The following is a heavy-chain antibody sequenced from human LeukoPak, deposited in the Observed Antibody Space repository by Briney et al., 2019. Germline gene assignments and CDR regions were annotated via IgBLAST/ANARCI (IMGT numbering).Heavy chain of an antibody. V-gene: IGHV3-21*01. J-gene: IGHJ4*02. CDR2: ISSSRSYI. D-gene: IGHD3-22*01. CDR3: ARDRYNYYDSSGFYDY. Sequence: GGSLRLSCAASGFTFSSYFMNWVRQAPGKGLEWVSSISSSRSYIYYADSVKGRFTISRDNAQNSLSLQMNSLRAEDTAVYYCARDRYNYYDSSGFYDYWGQGTLVTVSS. CDR1: GFTFSSYF.